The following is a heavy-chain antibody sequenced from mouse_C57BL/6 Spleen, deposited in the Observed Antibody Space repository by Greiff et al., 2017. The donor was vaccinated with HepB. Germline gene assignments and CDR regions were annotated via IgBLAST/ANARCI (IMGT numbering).Heavy chain of an antibody. V-gene: IGHV1-59*01. J-gene: IGHJ2*01. D-gene: IGHD2-13*01. Sequence: QVQLQQPGAELVRPGTSVKLSCKASGYTFTSYWMHWVKQRPGQGLEWIGVIDPSDSYTNYNQKFKGKATLTVDTSSSTAYMQLSSLTSEDAAVYYCARGRDGDYGDYWGQGTTLTVSS. CDR1: GYTFTSYW. CDR2: IDPSDSYT. CDR3: ARGRDGDYGDY.